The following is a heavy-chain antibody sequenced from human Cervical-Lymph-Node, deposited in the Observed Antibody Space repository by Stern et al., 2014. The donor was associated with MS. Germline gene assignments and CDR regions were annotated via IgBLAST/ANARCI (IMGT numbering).Heavy chain of an antibody. J-gene: IGHJ5*02. CDR2: ISASGVAT. CDR3: ARHLARLAAAGFNP. Sequence: VQLVESGGGLVKPGGPLRLPCAASGFTFSAYYMSWVRQAPGKGLEWIAYISASGVATSHADAVKGRFTISRDNAKNSLYLQMHSLRVEDTAVYYCARHLARLAAAGFNPWGQGTLVTVSS. V-gene: IGHV3-11*01. D-gene: IGHD6-13*01. CDR1: GFTFSAYY.